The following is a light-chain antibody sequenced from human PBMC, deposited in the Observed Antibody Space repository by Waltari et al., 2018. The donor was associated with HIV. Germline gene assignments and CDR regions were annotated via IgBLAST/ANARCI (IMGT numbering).Light chain of an antibody. Sequence: QSVLAQPPSASGTPGQRVTISCSGSSANIGANYVYWYQHNPGTTPNLLIDRDKQWPSGVPDRFSGSKAGTSASLAISGLLSEDEAIYFCATWDDRLSGVLFGGGTKLTVL. J-gene: IGLJ2*01. CDR3: ATWDDRLSGVL. CDR2: RDK. CDR1: SANIGANY. V-gene: IGLV1-47*01.